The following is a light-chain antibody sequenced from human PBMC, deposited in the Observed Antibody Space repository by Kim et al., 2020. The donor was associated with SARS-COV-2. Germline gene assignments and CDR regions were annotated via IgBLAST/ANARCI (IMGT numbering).Light chain of an antibody. CDR2: TNN. CDR3: AAWVDSLNGPV. J-gene: IGLJ3*02. V-gene: IGLV1-44*01. Sequence: VLTQPPSASGTPGQRVTISCSGSSSNIGSNAVNWYQQLPGTAPKLLIFTNNQRPSGVPDRFSGSKSGTSASLAISGLQSEDESDYYCAAWVDSLNGPVFGGGTQLSVL. CDR1: SSNIGSNA.